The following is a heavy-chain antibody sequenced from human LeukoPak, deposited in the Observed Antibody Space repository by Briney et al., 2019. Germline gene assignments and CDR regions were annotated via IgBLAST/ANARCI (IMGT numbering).Heavy chain of an antibody. CDR1: GGTFSSYA. D-gene: IGHD3-22*01. CDR2: IIPIFGTA. CDR3: ARAGSNTTNYYDSSGYYVSLGY. Sequence: LVKVSCKASGGTFSSYAISWVRQAPGQGLEWMGGIIPIFGTANYAQKFQGRVTITADESTSTAYMELSSLRSEDTAVYYCARAGSNTTNYYDSSGYYVSLGYWGQGTLVTVSS. J-gene: IGHJ4*02. V-gene: IGHV1-69*13.